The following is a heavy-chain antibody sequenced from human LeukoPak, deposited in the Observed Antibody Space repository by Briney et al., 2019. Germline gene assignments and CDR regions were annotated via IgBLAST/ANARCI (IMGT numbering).Heavy chain of an antibody. V-gene: IGHV4-59*08. CDR1: GDSIRNYY. J-gene: IGHJ5*02. CDR3: ARRKDSSRWNGRDNWFDP. Sequence: SETLSLTCIVSGDSIRNYYWNWIRQTPGKGLEWIGYIDYSGRTLYNPSFESRVTISRDTSKTQFSLKLSSVTAADTAVYYCARRKDSSRWNGRDNWFDPWGQGTLVTVSS. CDR2: IDYSGRT. D-gene: IGHD3-22*01.